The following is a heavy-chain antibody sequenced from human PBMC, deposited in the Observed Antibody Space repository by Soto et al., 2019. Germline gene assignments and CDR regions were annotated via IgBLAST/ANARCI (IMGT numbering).Heavy chain of an antibody. CDR2: ISYDGSNK. Sequence: GGSLRLSCAASGFTFSSYGMHWVRQAPGKGLEWVAVISYDGSNKYYADSVKGRFTISRDNSKNTLYLQMNSLRAEDTAVYYCAKDLKVGYCSSTSCYYNYYYGMDVWGQGTTVTVS. CDR1: GFTFSSYG. J-gene: IGHJ6*02. D-gene: IGHD2-2*01. CDR3: AKDLKVGYCSSTSCYYNYYYGMDV. V-gene: IGHV3-30*18.